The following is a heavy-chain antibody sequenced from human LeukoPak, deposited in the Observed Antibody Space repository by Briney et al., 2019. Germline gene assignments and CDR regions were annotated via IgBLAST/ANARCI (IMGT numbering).Heavy chain of an antibody. CDR2: INQDGSAE. Sequence: GRSLRLSCAASGFTFSSYGMHWVRQAPGKGPEWVANINQDGSAEYYVDSVQGRFTISRDNAKNSLFLQMNSLRAEDTAVYYCARSPGVGTVDYWGQGTVVTVSS. CDR1: GFTFSSYG. V-gene: IGHV3-7*01. CDR3: ARSPGVGTVDY. D-gene: IGHD3-3*01. J-gene: IGHJ4*02.